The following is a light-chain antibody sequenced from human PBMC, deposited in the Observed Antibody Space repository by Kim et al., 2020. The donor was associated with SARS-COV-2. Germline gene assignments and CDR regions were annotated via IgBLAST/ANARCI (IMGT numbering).Light chain of an antibody. V-gene: IGLV2-8*01. CDR2: EVS. Sequence: QSALTQPPSASGSPGQSVTISCTGTSSDVGGYNYVSWYQQPPGKAPKLMMFEVSKRPSGVPDRFSGSKSGNTASLTVSGLQAEDEADYYCASYGDNNNLVFGGGTKLTVL. CDR1: SSDVGGYNY. J-gene: IGLJ3*02. CDR3: ASYGDNNNLV.